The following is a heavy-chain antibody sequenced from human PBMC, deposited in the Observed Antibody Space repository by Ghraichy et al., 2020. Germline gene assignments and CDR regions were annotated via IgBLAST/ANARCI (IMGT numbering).Heavy chain of an antibody. D-gene: IGHD3-3*01. CDR1: GFTFRSHA. CDR3: ARRGPLEWGDVDC. CDR2: ISGSGDRT. J-gene: IGHJ4*02. V-gene: IGHV3-23*01. Sequence: GGSLRLSCAASGFTFRSHAMSWIRQNPGRGLDWVSTISGSGDRTFYADSVKGRFTISRDNSKNTLYLQMNSLGVEDTAEYYCARRGPLEWGDVDCWGQGTLVTVSS.